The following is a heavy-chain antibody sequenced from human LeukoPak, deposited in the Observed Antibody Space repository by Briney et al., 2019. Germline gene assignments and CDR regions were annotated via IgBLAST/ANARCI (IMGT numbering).Heavy chain of an antibody. D-gene: IGHD3-16*01. CDR3: AKEGPGGGGYFDD. Sequence: GGSLRLSCAASGFTFSSYIMSWVRQAPGKGLEWVSLIGGSGDSTYYADSVKGRFTISRDNSKNTLYLRMNSLRADDTAVYYCAKEGPGGGGYFDDWGQGTLVTVSS. J-gene: IGHJ4*02. CDR1: GFTFSSYI. V-gene: IGHV3-23*01. CDR2: IGGSGDST.